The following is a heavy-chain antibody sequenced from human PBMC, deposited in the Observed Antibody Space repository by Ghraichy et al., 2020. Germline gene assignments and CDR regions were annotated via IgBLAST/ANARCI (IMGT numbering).Heavy chain of an antibody. CDR2: INPSGGST. D-gene: IGHD6-19*01. CDR1: GYTFTSYY. CDR3: ARDRPYSGWYDAFPIIGYYYGMDV. Sequence: ASVKVSCKASGYTFTSYYMHWVRQAPGQGLEWMGIINPSGGSTSYAQKFQGRVTMTRDTSTSTVYMELSSLRSEDTAVYYCARDRPYSGWYDAFPIIGYYYGMDVWGQGTTVTVSS. V-gene: IGHV1-46*01. J-gene: IGHJ6*02.